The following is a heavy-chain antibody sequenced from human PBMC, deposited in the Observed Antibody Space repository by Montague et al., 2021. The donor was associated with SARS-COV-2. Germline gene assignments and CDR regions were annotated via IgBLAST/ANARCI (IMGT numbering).Heavy chain of an antibody. V-gene: IGHV3-48*03. CDR3: ARDLVVTDGISDY. D-gene: IGHD2-8*02. J-gene: IGHJ4*02. CDR1: GFTLSYFE. CDR2: ISGAGTTI. Sequence: SLRLSCAASGFTLSYFEMNWVRQAPGKGLEWISYISGAGTTIYYADSVKGRFTISRDNAKNSLYLQMNSLRAEDTAVYYCARDLVVTDGISDYWGQGTLVTVSS.